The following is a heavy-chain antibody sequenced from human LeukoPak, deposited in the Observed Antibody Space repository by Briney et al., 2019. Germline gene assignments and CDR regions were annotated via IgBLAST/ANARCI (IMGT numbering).Heavy chain of an antibody. CDR2: IYYSGST. Sequence: PSETLSLTCTVSGGSLSSSSYYWGWIRQPPGRGLEWLGSIYYSGSTYYNPSLKSRVTISVDTSKNQFYLKLSSVTAADTAVYYCARQGAATVTTTYYFDYWGQGTLVTVSS. CDR3: ARQGAATVTTTYYFDY. D-gene: IGHD4-17*01. V-gene: IGHV4-39*01. J-gene: IGHJ4*02. CDR1: GGSLSSSSYY.